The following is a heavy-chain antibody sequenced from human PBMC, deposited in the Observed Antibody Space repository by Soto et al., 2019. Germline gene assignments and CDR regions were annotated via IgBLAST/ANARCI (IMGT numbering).Heavy chain of an antibody. D-gene: IGHD1-26*01. V-gene: IGHV5-51*03. Sequence: EVQLVQSGAEVKKPGESLKISCKGSGYSFTSYWIGWVRQMPGKGLEWMGIIYPGDSDTRYSPSFQGQVTISADKSISSASXQWSSLKASDTAMYHCASRRGSYYRDYYYYYGMDVWGQGTTVTVSS. J-gene: IGHJ6*02. CDR3: ASRRGSYYRDYYYYYGMDV. CDR2: IYPGDSDT. CDR1: GYSFTSYW.